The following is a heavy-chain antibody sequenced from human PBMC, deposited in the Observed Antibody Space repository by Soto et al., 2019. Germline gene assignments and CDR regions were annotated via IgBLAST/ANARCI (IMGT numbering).Heavy chain of an antibody. CDR1: GFTFSSYA. J-gene: IGHJ4*02. CDR3: ARSGTVGSYGGEFDY. V-gene: IGHV3-30-3*01. Sequence: QVQLVESGGGVVQPGRSLRLSCAASGFTFSSYAMHWVRQAPGKGLEWVAVISYDGSNKYYADSVKGRFTISGDNSKNTLYLQMNSLRAEDTAVYYCARSGTVGSYGGEFDYWGQGTLVTVSS. CDR2: ISYDGSNK. D-gene: IGHD1-26*01.